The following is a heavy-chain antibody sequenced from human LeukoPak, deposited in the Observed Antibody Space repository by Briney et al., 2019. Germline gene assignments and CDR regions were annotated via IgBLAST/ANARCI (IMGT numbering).Heavy chain of an antibody. V-gene: IGHV1-2*02. CDR2: INPNSGGT. CDR3: AGGFDEYCGGDCYLWYFDY. J-gene: IGHJ4*02. D-gene: IGHD2-21*02. Sequence: ASVKVSCKASGYTFIGYYLHWVRQAPGQGPEWMGWINPNSGGTNYAQKFQGRVTMTRDTSSSTAYMELSRLRSDDTAVYYCAGGFDEYCGGDCYLWYFDYWGQGTLVTVSS. CDR1: GYTFIGYY.